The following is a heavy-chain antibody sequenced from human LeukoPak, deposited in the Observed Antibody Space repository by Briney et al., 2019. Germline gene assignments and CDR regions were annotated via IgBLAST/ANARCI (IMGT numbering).Heavy chain of an antibody. CDR3: AKESPYASGRTYYFDY. D-gene: IGHD3-10*01. CDR1: GFSFSTYA. Sequence: GRSLRLSCAASGFSFSTYAMSWVRLAPGRGPEWVSAINSNGGTTYYADPVKGRFTISRDNSKNTVDLQMNSLRADDTAVYYCAKESPYASGRTYYFDYWGQGTLVTVSS. J-gene: IGHJ4*02. CDR2: INSNGGTT. V-gene: IGHV3-23*01.